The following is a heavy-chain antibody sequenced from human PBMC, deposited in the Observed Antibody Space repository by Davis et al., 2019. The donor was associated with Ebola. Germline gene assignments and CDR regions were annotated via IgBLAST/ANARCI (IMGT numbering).Heavy chain of an antibody. CDR1: GFTFSSYA. D-gene: IGHD2-2*01. J-gene: IGHJ6*02. Sequence: GESLKISCAASGFTFSSYAMSWVRQAPGKGLEWVSAISGSGGSTYYADSVKGRFTISRDNSKNTLYLQMNSLRAEDTALYYCAKDIMRVVPAALHNYYGMDVWGQGTTVTVSS. CDR2: ISGSGGST. V-gene: IGHV3-23*01. CDR3: AKDIMRVVPAALHNYYGMDV.